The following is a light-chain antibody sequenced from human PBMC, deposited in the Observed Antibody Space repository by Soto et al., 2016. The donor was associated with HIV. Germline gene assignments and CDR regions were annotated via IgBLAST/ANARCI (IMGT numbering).Light chain of an antibody. CDR1: QSLLHTDGKTY. CDR2: EVS. V-gene: IGKV2-29*01. J-gene: IGKJ1*01. Sequence: DVVLTQTPLSLSVTPGQPASISCNSSQSLLHTDGKTYLYWYMQRPGHSPHLLIYEVSSRFSGVPDRFSGSGSGTDFTLKISRVEAEDRGVYCCMQGIRPPRTFGRGTKVEFK. CDR3: MQGIRPPRT.